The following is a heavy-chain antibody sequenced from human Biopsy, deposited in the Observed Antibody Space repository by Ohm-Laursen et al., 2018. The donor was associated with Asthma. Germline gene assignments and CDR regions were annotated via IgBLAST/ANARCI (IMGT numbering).Heavy chain of an antibody. D-gene: IGHD3-10*01. CDR1: GYTFNSAG. J-gene: IGHJ6*02. CDR3: ARAVDYSHYYGIDV. Sequence: SSVKVSCRISGYTFNSAGITWVRQAPGQGLEWMGWISVYNGNTKVAQKLQDRVTMITDTSTSTAYMELRSLRSDDTAVYFCARAVDYSHYYGIDVWGQGTTVTVS. V-gene: IGHV1-18*01. CDR2: ISVYNGNT.